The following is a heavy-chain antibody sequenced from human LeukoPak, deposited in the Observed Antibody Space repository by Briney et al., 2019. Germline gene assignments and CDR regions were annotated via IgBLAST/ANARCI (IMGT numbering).Heavy chain of an antibody. D-gene: IGHD6-13*01. Sequence: PGGSLRLSCAASGFRFSSFGMHWVRQAPGKGLDWVAVIWSDSSYIYYADSVKGRFTISRDNSKNTLYLQMNSLRAEDTAVYYCAKIVQYTAATGTGRESWGQGSLVSVSP. J-gene: IGHJ4*02. V-gene: IGHV3-33*06. CDR1: GFRFSSFG. CDR3: AKIVQYTAATGTGRES. CDR2: IWSDSSYI.